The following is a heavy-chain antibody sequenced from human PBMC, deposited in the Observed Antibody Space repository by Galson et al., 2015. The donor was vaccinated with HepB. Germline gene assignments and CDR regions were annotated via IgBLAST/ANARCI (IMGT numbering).Heavy chain of an antibody. CDR1: GGTFSSYP. V-gene: IGHV1-69*04. D-gene: IGHD6-13*01. CDR3: ARGTHTSSWLRYYFAMDV. CDR2: IIPILGLE. Sequence: SVKVSCKASGGTFSSYPISWVRQAPGQGLEWIGRIIPILGLENYAQKFQGRVTITADKSTTTSYMELTSLRSEDTAVYYCARGTHTSSWLRYYFAMDVWGQGTTVTVSS. J-gene: IGHJ6*02.